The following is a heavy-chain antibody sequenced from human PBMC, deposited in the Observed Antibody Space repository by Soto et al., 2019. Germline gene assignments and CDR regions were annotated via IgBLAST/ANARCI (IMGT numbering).Heavy chain of an antibody. Sequence: XATLYLTCTVSGGSMSSSSYYGGWIRQPPGKGLEWIANMYFSGFYSGSTSYDPSLKSRVTISVDTSKNQLSLKLTSMTAADTAVYYCARDMHAGFTHYFDPWGQGTLVTVSS. CDR2: MYFSGFYSGST. CDR3: ARDMHAGFTHYFDP. V-gene: IGHV4-39*07. D-gene: IGHD1-26*01. CDR1: GGSMSSSSYY. J-gene: IGHJ5*02.